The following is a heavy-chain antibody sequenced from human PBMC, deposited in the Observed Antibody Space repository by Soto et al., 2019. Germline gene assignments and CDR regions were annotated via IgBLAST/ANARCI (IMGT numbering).Heavy chain of an antibody. Sequence: SETLSLTCAFYGGSFSGYYWSWIRQPPGKGLEWIGEINHSGSTNYNPSLKSRVTISVDTSKNQFSLKLSSVTAADTAVYYCARGRGYSYGHYFDYWGQGTLVTVSS. V-gene: IGHV4-34*01. CDR3: ARGRGYSYGHYFDY. CDR2: INHSGST. J-gene: IGHJ4*02. D-gene: IGHD5-18*01. CDR1: GGSFSGYY.